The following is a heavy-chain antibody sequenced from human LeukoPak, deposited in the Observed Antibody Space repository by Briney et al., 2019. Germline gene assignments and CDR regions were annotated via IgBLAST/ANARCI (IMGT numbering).Heavy chain of an antibody. D-gene: IGHD3-9*01. CDR3: AKCGDYDILTGYYDSDY. CDR2: IVGSGSST. Sequence: GGSLRLSCAASGFTYSNYAMSWVRQAPGKGREWVSAIVGSGSSTYYADSVKGRFTISRDNSKNTLYLQLNRLRADDTAVYYCAKCGDYDILTGYYDSDYWGQGTLVTVSS. CDR1: GFTYSNYA. V-gene: IGHV3-23*01. J-gene: IGHJ4*02.